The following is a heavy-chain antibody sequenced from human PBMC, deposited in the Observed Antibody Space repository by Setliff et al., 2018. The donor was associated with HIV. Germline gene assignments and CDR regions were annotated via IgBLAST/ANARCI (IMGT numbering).Heavy chain of an antibody. V-gene: IGHV3-23*01. CDR3: AKQRYYDGNDGFDV. D-gene: IGHD3-3*01. Sequence: PGKGLEWVSSISGSGYPYYADSVKGRFTISRDNSKNTLFLQMDSLRAEDTALYYCAKQRYYDGNDGFDVWGQGTMVTVSS. CDR2: ISGSGYP. J-gene: IGHJ3*01.